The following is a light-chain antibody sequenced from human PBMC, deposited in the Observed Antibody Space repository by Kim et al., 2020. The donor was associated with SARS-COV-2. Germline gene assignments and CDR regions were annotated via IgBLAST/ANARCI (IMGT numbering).Light chain of an antibody. J-gene: IGLJ2*01. CDR1: KLGDKY. CDR2: QDN. CDR3: QAWDSSTVV. Sequence: VTPGQTASITCSGDKLGDKYACWYQQKPGQSPVLVIYQDNKRPSGIPELFSGSNSGNTATLTISGTQAMDEADYYCQAWDSSTVVFGGGTQLTVL. V-gene: IGLV3-1*01.